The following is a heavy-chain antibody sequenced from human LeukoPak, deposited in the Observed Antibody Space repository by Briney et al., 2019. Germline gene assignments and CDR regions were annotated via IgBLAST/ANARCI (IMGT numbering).Heavy chain of an antibody. D-gene: IGHD3-10*02. CDR2: ISSSGSTI. J-gene: IGHJ6*04. CDR1: GFTFSTYE. CDR3: AELGITMIGGV. V-gene: IGHV3-48*03. Sequence: PGGSLRLSCVASGFTFSTYEMNWVRQVPGKGLEWVSCISSSGSTIYYADSVKGRFTIFRDNAKNSLYLQMNSLRAEDTAVYYCAELGITMIGGVWGKGTTVTISS.